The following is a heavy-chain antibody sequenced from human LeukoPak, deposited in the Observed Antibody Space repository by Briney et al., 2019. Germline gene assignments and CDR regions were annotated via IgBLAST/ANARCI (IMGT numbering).Heavy chain of an antibody. CDR2: LWYDGNNK. J-gene: IGHJ4*02. V-gene: IGHV3-33*01. CDR1: EFSLSIYG. D-gene: IGHD3-22*01. CDR3: ARARNNYDSSGYSALDY. Sequence: PGGSLRLSCAASEFSLSIYGMLYARHPPGKGLQWVASLWYDGNNKYHADSVKGRFTISRDNSRSTLYLQMNSLRAEDRAVYYCARARNNYDSSGYSALDYWGEGALVTVSS.